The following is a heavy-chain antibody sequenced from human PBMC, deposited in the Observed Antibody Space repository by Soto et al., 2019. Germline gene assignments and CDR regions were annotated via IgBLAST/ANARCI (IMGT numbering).Heavy chain of an antibody. CDR3: VKPYDSSGYLTLSLDY. Sequence: PWRTLRLSCSASGFTFGIYAMRLGRQSAVKGLEYVSAISSNGGSTYYADSVKGRFTISRDNSKNTLYLQMSSLRAEDTAVYYCVKPYDSSGYLTLSLDYWGQGTLVTVSS. V-gene: IGHV3-64D*06. J-gene: IGHJ4*02. CDR1: GFTFGIYA. D-gene: IGHD3-22*01. CDR2: ISSNGGST.